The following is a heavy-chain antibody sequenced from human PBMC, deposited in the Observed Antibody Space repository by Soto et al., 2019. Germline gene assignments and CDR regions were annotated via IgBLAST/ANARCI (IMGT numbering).Heavy chain of an antibody. Sequence: QVQLVESGGGVVQPGRSLRLSCAASGFMFSSYAMHWVRQAPGKGLEWVAVKTYDGSNKYYADSVKGRFTISRDNSKNTLYLQMNSLRAEDTAVYYCARDGGLLGDYWGQGTLVTVSS. CDR1: GFMFSSYA. CDR3: ARDGGLLGDY. V-gene: IGHV3-30-3*01. CDR2: KTYDGSNK. D-gene: IGHD1-26*01. J-gene: IGHJ4*02.